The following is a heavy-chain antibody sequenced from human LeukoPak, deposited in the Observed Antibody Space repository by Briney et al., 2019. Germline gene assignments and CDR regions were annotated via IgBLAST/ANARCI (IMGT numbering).Heavy chain of an antibody. CDR1: GYSFTSYW. J-gene: IGHJ3*02. D-gene: IGHD3-10*01. Sequence: GESLKISCKGSGYSFTSYWIGWVRQMPGKGLEWMGIIYPSDSDTRYSPPFQGQVTISADTSISTAYLQWSSLKASDTAMYYCARHAWSVGSGSYSYAFDIWGQGTMVTVSS. V-gene: IGHV5-51*01. CDR3: ARHAWSVGSGSYSYAFDI. CDR2: IYPSDSDT.